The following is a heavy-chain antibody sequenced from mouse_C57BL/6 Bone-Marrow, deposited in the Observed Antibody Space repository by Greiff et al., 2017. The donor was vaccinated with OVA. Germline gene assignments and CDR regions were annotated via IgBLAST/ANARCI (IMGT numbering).Heavy chain of an antibody. CDR2: INPNNGGT. CDR3: ARDYLDFDY. CDR1: GYTFTDYY. D-gene: IGHD2-4*01. Sequence: VQLQQSGPELVKPGASVKISCKASGYTFTDYYMNWVKQSHGKSLEWIGDINPNNGGTSYNQKFKGKATLTVDKSSSTAYMELRSLTSEDSAVYYCARDYLDFDYWGQGTTLTVSS. V-gene: IGHV1-26*01. J-gene: IGHJ2*01.